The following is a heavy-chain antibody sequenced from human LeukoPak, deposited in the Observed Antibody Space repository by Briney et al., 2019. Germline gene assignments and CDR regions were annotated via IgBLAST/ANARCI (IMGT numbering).Heavy chain of an antibody. Sequence: SETLSLTCSVSGGSISSRSYCWGWIRQPPGKGLEWIGSIYYSGNTYHNPSLKSRFTISVDTSKNQFSLKLSSVTAADTAMYYCARSFFFDSSGTYWYFDLWGRGILVTVSS. J-gene: IGHJ2*01. V-gene: IGHV4-39*01. CDR3: ARSFFFDSSGTYWYFDL. CDR2: IYYSGNT. D-gene: IGHD3-22*01. CDR1: GGSISSRSYC.